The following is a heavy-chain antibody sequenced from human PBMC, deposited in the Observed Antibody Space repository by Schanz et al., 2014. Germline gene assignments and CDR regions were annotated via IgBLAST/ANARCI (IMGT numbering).Heavy chain of an antibody. V-gene: IGHV1-18*01. CDR2: ISPYNGNT. CDR1: GYTFISYG. CDR3: SREDFGSESHSVFDH. D-gene: IGHD3-10*01. J-gene: IGHJ4*02. Sequence: QGQLVQSGPEVKKPGASVKVSCKAPGYTFISYGIKWVRQAPGQGLEWMGWISPYNGNTNYAPKIQDRVTVTTDTSTSTDYMELRSLTSDDTAVYFCSREDFGSESHSVFDHWGQGTLVTVSS.